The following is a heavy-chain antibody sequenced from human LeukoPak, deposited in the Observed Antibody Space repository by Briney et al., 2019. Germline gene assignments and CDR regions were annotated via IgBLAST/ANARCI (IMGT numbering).Heavy chain of an antibody. J-gene: IGHJ6*03. D-gene: IGHD5-18*01. V-gene: IGHV3-30*02. CDR3: ARVSYTAMVGDYMDV. Sequence: PGGSLRLSCAASGFTLNMYDLHWVRQAPGKGLEWVALIRYDGSATYYADSVKGRFTISRDNSKNALYLQMNSLRAEDTAVYYCARVSYTAMVGDYMDVWGKGTTVTVSS. CDR2: IRYDGSAT. CDR1: GFTLNMYD.